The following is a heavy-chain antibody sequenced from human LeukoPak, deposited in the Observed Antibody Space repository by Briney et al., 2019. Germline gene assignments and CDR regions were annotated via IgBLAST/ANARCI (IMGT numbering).Heavy chain of an antibody. J-gene: IGHJ4*02. D-gene: IGHD3-10*01. V-gene: IGHV2-5*02. Sequence: SGPTLAHPTPALTLTCTFSGFSLQTNGVGVGWIRQPPGKAQEWHAVLYWDDDKRYSPSLKSRPTNTKDTTQNPVDPAVSNLDTVDTATCYCAHNTRYYAPVSYSHWGQRTLVTVSS. CDR3: AHNTRYYAPVSYSH. CDR2: LYWDDDK. CDR1: GFSLQTNGVG.